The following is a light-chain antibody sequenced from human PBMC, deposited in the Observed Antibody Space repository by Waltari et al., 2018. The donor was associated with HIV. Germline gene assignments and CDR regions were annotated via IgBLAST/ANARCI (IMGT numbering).Light chain of an antibody. J-gene: IGLJ2*01. V-gene: IGLV3-1*01. CDR1: KLGDKS. Sequence: SYELTQPPSVSVSPGQTASITCSGDKLGDKSASWYQQKPGQSPVLVIYQDSTRPSGIPERFSGSNSGNTATLTISGTQAMDEADYYCQAWDTKVVFGGGTKLTVL. CDR2: QDS. CDR3: QAWDTKVV.